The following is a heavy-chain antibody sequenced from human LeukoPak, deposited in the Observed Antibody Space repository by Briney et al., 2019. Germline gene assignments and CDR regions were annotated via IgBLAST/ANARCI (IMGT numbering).Heavy chain of an antibody. V-gene: IGHV4-59*01. CDR3: ARALDYGGKVDY. Sequence: SETLSLTCTVSGGSISSNYWSWIRQPPGKGLEWIGYIYYSGSTNYNPSLKSRVTISVDTSKNQFSLNLSSVIAADTAVYYCARALDYGGKVDYWGQGTLVTVSS. J-gene: IGHJ4*02. CDR1: GGSISSNY. CDR2: IYYSGST. D-gene: IGHD4-23*01.